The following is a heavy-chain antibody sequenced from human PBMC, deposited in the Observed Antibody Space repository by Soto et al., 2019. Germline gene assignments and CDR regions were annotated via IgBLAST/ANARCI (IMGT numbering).Heavy chain of an antibody. D-gene: IGHD2-8*01. J-gene: IGHJ5*02. CDR2: ISSSSSYI. V-gene: IGHV3-21*01. CDR3: ARDLGEVYAT. CDR1: GFTFSSST. Sequence: EVQLVESGGGLVKPGGFLRLSCAGSGFTFSSSTMTWVRQAPGKGLEWVSSISSSSSYIYQPDSLKGRFTISRDNAKNSVFLQMSSLRAEDTAVYYCARDLGEVYATWGQGTLVTVSS.